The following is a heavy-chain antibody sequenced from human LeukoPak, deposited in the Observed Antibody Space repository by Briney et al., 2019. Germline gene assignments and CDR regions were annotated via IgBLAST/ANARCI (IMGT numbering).Heavy chain of an antibody. CDR3: AKDIKRYSSRWNLYYYYGMDV. D-gene: IGHD6-13*01. CDR1: GFTFDDYA. CDR2: ISGDGYST. V-gene: IGHV3-43*02. J-gene: IGHJ6*02. Sequence: GGSLRLSCAASGFTFDDYAMHWVRQAPGKGLEWVSLISGDGYSTYHADSVKGRFTISRDNSKNSLYLQMNGLRTEDTALYYCAKDIKRYSSRWNLYYYYGMDVWGQGTTVTVSS.